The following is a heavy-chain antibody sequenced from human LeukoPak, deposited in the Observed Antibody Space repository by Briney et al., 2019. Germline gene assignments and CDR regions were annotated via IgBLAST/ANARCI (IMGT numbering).Heavy chain of an antibody. Sequence: SVKVSCKASGGTFSSYAISWVRQAPGQGLEWMGRIIPIFGIANYAQKFQGRVTITADKSTSTAYMELSSLRSEDTAVYYCARPDWYDSSGQGYWGQGTLVTVSS. D-gene: IGHD3-22*01. CDR3: ARPDWYDSSGQGY. CDR2: IIPIFGIA. J-gene: IGHJ4*02. V-gene: IGHV1-69*04. CDR1: GGTFSSYA.